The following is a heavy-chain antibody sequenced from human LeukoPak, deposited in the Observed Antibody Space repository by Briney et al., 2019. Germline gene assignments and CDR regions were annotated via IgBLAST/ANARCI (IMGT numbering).Heavy chain of an antibody. CDR2: IRYDGNNK. V-gene: IGHV3-30*02. Sequence: GGSLRLSCAASGFTFSTYGMHWVRQAPGKGLEWVSFIRYDGNNKYYGDSVKGRFTISRDTSKNTLYLQMSSLSAEDTAVYYCAKVVAMAGTALDYWGQGTLVTVSS. CDR1: GFTFSTYG. J-gene: IGHJ4*02. D-gene: IGHD6-19*01. CDR3: AKVVAMAGTALDY.